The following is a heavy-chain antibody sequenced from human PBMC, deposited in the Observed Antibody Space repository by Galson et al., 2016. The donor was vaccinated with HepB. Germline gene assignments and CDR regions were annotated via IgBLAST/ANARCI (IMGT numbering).Heavy chain of an antibody. CDR2: ISRSGDSM. CDR1: GFTFSDYH. V-gene: IGHV3-11*01. J-gene: IGHJ3*01. D-gene: IGHD4-17*01. Sequence: SLRLSCAASGFTFSDYHMNWIRQAPGKGLEWISYISRSGDSMLYAASVRGRFSISRDNAKKSLYPQMTNLRAEDTAVYFCARDLPDDSVEYVDVFDLWGQGTMVTVSS. CDR3: ARDLPDDSVEYVDVFDL.